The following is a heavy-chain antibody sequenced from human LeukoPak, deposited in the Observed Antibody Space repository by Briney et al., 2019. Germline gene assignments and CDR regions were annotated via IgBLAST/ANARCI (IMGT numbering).Heavy chain of an antibody. CDR1: GYTLTELS. D-gene: IGHD3-10*01. CDR3: ATLPYYGSGSGAPAHWFDP. V-gene: IGHV1-24*01. Sequence: ASVKVSCKVSGYTLTELSMHWVRQAPGKGLEWMGGFDPEDGETIYAQKFQGRVTMTEDTSTDTAYMELSSLRSEDTAVYYCATLPYYGSGSGAPAHWFDPGGQGTLVTVSS. CDR2: FDPEDGET. J-gene: IGHJ5*02.